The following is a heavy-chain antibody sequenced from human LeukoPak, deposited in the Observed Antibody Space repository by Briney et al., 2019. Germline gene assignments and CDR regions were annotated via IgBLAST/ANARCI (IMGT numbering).Heavy chain of an antibody. J-gene: IGHJ3*02. V-gene: IGHV3-21*01. CDR1: GFTFSSYS. Sequence: GGSLRLSCAASGFTFSSYSMNWVRQAPGKGLEWVSSISSSSSYIYYADSVKGRFTISRDNSKNTLYLQMNSLRAEDTAVYYCASVDCSGGSCYYSFDAFDIWGQGTMVTVSS. D-gene: IGHD2-15*01. CDR3: ASVDCSGGSCYYSFDAFDI. CDR2: ISSSSSYI.